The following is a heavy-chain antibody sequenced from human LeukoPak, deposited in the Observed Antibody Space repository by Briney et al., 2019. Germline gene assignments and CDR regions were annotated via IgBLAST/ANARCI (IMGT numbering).Heavy chain of an antibody. CDR2: IYWDDDK. D-gene: IGHD6-6*01. CDR3: AHSQQLGPFDY. J-gene: IGHJ4*02. V-gene: IGHV2-5*02. Sequence: SGPTLVNPTQTLTLTCTFSGFSLSTSGVGVGWIRHPPGKALEWLALIYWDDDKLYSPSLKSRLTITTDTSKNQVLLTMTNMAPVDTATYYSAHSQQLGPFDYWGEGTLVTVSS. CDR1: GFSLSTSGVG.